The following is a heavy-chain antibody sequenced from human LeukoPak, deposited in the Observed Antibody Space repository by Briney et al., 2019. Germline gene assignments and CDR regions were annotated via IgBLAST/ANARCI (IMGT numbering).Heavy chain of an antibody. CDR3: ARGGEYGSGSYSFDY. V-gene: IGHV4-34*01. D-gene: IGHD3-10*01. CDR2: INHSGST. Sequence: PSETLSLTCAVYGGSFSGYYWSWIRQPPGKGLEWIGEINHSGSTNYNPSLKSRVTISVDTSKNQFSLKLSSVTAADTAAYYCARGGEYGSGSYSFDYWGQGTLVTVSS. J-gene: IGHJ4*02. CDR1: GGSFSGYY.